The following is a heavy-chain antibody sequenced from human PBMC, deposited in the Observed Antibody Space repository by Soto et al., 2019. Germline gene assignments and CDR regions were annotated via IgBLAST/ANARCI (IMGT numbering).Heavy chain of an antibody. J-gene: IGHJ3*02. CDR2: IKNKANSYTT. Sequence: GGSLRLSCAASGFTFSDHYMDWVRQAPGKGLEWVGRIKNKANSYTTEYAASVKGRFTISRDDSKNTAYLQMNSLKTEDTAVYYCTRHPDTIFDNAFEIWGQGTMVTVSS. CDR3: TRHPDTIFDNAFEI. V-gene: IGHV3-72*01. D-gene: IGHD3-3*01. CDR1: GFTFSDHY.